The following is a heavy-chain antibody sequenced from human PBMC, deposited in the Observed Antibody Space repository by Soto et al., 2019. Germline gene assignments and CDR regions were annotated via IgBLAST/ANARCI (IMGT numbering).Heavy chain of an antibody. CDR2: ISYDGSNE. CDR1: GFTFSSYG. D-gene: IGHD3-22*01. V-gene: IGHV3-30*18. CDR3: AKDTYYHYRSGLYIFDD. J-gene: IGHJ4*02. Sequence: QVQLVESGGGVVQPGRSLRLSCAVSGFTFSSYGMHWVRQAPGKGLEWVAHISYDGSNEHYVDSVKGRFTISRDNSKNTLYLQINSTGAEEKAVDYGAKDTYYHYRSGLYIFDDWGQGTLVTVSS.